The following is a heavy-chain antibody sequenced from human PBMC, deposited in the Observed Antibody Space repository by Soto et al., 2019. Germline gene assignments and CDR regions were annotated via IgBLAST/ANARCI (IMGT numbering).Heavy chain of an antibody. CDR2: IYYSGST. CDR3: ARGVFGGRYFDY. Sequence: QVQLQESGPGLVKPSETLSLTCTVSGGSISNYYWSWIRQPPGKGLEWIGYIYYSGSTNYNPSLKSRVTISVDTSKNRFSLKLSSVTAADTAVYYCARGVFGGRYFDYWGQGTLVTVSS. CDR1: GGSISNYY. D-gene: IGHD2-15*01. V-gene: IGHV4-59*01. J-gene: IGHJ4*02.